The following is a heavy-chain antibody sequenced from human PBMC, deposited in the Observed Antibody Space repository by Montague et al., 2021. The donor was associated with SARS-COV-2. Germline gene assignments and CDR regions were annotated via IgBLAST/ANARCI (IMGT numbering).Heavy chain of an antibody. J-gene: IGHJ6*02. V-gene: IGHV4-39*07. CDR3: ARVGRQQLVRLSGMDV. CDR2: IYYSGST. Sequence: SDTLSLTCTVSGGSISSSSYYWGWIRQPPGKGLEWIGSIYYSGSTYYNPSLKGRVTISVDTSKNQFSLKLSSVTAADTAVYYCARVGRQQLVRLSGMDVWGQGTTVTASS. CDR1: GGSISSSSYY. D-gene: IGHD6-13*01.